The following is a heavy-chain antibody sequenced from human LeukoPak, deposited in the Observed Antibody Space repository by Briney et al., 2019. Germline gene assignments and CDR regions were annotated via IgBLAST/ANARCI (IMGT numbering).Heavy chain of an antibody. J-gene: IGHJ5*02. D-gene: IGHD6-13*01. CDR3: ARDRGRAAVAIEAVNWFDP. CDR2: IIPIFGTA. Sequence: ASVKVSCKASGYTFTSYGISWVRQAPGQGLEWMGGIIPIFGTANYAQKFQGRVTITADESTSTAYMELSSLRSEDTAVYYCARDRGRAAVAIEAVNWFDPWGQGTLVTVSS. V-gene: IGHV1-69*13. CDR1: GYTFTSYG.